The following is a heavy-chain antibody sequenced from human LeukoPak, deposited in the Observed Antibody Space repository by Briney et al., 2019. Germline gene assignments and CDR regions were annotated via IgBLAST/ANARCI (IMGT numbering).Heavy chain of an antibody. D-gene: IGHD6-13*01. V-gene: IGHV1-2*06. Sequence: VASVKVSCKASGYTFTGYYMHWVRRAPGQGLEWMGRINPNSGGTNYAQKFQGRVTMTRDTSISTAYMELSRLRSDDTAVYYCARDGDESSSWYPNWFDPWGQGTLVTVSS. CDR2: INPNSGGT. J-gene: IGHJ5*02. CDR3: ARDGDESSSWYPNWFDP. CDR1: GYTFTGYY.